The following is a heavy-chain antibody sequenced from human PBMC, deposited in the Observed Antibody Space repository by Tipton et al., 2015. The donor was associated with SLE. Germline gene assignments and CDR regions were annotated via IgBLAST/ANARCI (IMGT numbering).Heavy chain of an antibody. V-gene: IGHV3-9*01. Sequence: EASGFTFDDYAMHWVRQAPGKGLEWVSGISWNSGSIGYADSVKGRFTISRDNAKNSLYLQMNSLRAEDTALYYCAKAYGQFDYDSSGSGFDIWGQGTMVTVSS. CDR3: AKAYGQFDYDSSGSGFDI. J-gene: IGHJ3*02. D-gene: IGHD3-22*01. CDR1: GFTFDDYA. CDR2: ISWNSGSI.